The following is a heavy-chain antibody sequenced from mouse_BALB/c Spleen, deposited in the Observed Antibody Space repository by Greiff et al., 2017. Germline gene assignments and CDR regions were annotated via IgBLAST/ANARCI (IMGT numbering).Heavy chain of an antibody. CDR2: INPSTGYT. Sequence: VQLQQSGAELAKPGASVKMSCKASGYTFTSYWMHWVKQRPGQGLEWIGYINPSTGYTEYNQKFKDKATLTADKSSSTAYMQLSSLTSEDSAVYYCAREGTDYYAMDYWGQGTSVTVSS. CDR1: GYTFTSYW. CDR3: AREGTDYYAMDY. J-gene: IGHJ4*01. V-gene: IGHV1-7*01. D-gene: IGHD3-3*01.